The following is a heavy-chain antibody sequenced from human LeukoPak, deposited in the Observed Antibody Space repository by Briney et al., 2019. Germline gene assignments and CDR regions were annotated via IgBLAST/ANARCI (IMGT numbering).Heavy chain of an antibody. J-gene: IGHJ5*02. CDR1: GGFISSYY. CDR3: ARDRGYYDRSGPRNWFDP. V-gene: IGHV4-59*01. CDR2: IYYSGST. Sequence: TPSETLSLTCTVSGGFISSYYWSWIRQPPGKGLEWIGCIYYSGSTSYNPSLKSRVTISVDTSKKQFSLKLSSVTAADTAVYYCARDRGYYDRSGPRNWFDPWGQGTLVTVSS. D-gene: IGHD3-22*01.